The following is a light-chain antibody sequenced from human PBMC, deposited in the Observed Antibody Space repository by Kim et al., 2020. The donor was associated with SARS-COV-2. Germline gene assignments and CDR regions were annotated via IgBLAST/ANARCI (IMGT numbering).Light chain of an antibody. J-gene: IGLJ2*01. CDR1: KLGDKY. CDR3: QAWDSRIVV. V-gene: IGLV3-1*01. Sequence: SYELTQPPSVSVSPGQTASITCSGVKLGDKYACWYQQKPGQSPVLVIYQDSKRPSGIPERFSGSNSGNTATLTISGTQAMDEADYYCQAWDSRIVVFGGG. CDR2: QDS.